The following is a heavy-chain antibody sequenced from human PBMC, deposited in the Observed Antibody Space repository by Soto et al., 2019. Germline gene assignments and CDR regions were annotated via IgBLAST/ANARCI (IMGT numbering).Heavy chain of an antibody. CDR3: ARSSGFDYVDY. V-gene: IGHV1-3*01. D-gene: IGHD3-22*01. J-gene: IGHJ4*02. Sequence: QVQLVQSGAEVKKPGASVKVSCKASGYTFTSYAIHWVRQAPGQRLEWLGWINAGNGHTKYSQKFQGRVTITRDTSASTAYMELTSLRSEDTAVYYCARSSGFDYVDYWGQGTLVTVSS. CDR2: INAGNGHT. CDR1: GYTFTSYA.